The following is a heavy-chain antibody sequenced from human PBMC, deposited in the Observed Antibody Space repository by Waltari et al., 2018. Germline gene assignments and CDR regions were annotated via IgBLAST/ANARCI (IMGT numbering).Heavy chain of an antibody. D-gene: IGHD2-21*02. J-gene: IGHJ1*01. Sequence: EVQLVESGGGLVKPGGSLRLSCAASGFPFRSYSMNWVRQAPGKGLEWVSSISGSSSYIYYADSLKGRFTISRDNAKNSLYLQMNSLRAEDTAVYYCARDARGLAYCGGDCYSLKYFHHWGQGTLVTVSS. CDR3: ARDARGLAYCGGDCYSLKYFHH. CDR2: ISGSSSYI. CDR1: GFPFRSYS. V-gene: IGHV3-21*01.